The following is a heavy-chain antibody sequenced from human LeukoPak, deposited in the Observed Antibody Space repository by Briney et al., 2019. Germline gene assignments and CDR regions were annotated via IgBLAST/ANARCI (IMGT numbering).Heavy chain of an antibody. Sequence: ASVKVSCKASGYTFTSYDINWVRQAPGQGLEWMGWMNPNSGNTGYAQKFQGRVTMTRNTSISTAYMELSSLRSEDTAVYYCARSGDTVTTLYYYYYMDVWGKGTTVTISS. CDR1: GYTFTSYD. J-gene: IGHJ6*03. D-gene: IGHD4-17*01. V-gene: IGHV1-8*01. CDR3: ARSGDTVTTLYYYYYMDV. CDR2: MNPNSGNT.